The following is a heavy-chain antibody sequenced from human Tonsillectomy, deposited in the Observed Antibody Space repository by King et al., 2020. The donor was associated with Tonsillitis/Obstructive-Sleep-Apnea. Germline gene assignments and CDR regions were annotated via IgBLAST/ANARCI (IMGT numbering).Heavy chain of an antibody. CDR3: ARGGRGAGSLGRKFDY. V-gene: IGHV4-34*01. D-gene: IGHD6-19*01. Sequence: VQLQQWGAGLLKPSETLSLTCAVYGGSFSGYYWSWIRQPPGKGLEWIGEINHSGSTNYNPSLKSRVTISVDTSKNQFSLKLSSVTAADTAVYYCARGGRGAGSLGRKFDYWGQGTLVTVSS. J-gene: IGHJ4*02. CDR2: INHSGST. CDR1: GGSFSGYY.